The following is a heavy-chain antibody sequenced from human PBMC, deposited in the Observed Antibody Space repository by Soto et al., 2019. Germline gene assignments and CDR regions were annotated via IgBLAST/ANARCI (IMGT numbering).Heavy chain of an antibody. D-gene: IGHD5-18*01. CDR1: RGSFSGFY. CDR3: ARGRGYVYGYNFHGMDV. J-gene: IGHJ6*02. CDR2: INHSGST. V-gene: IGHV4-34*01. Sequence: QVQLQQSGAGLLKPSETLALTCGVYRGSFSGFYWTWVRQTPGKGLEWIGEINHSGSTNYNPSLKNRVTISVDRSTNYFSLRMTSVTAADAAVYYCARGRGYVYGYNFHGMDVWGQGTTVTVSS.